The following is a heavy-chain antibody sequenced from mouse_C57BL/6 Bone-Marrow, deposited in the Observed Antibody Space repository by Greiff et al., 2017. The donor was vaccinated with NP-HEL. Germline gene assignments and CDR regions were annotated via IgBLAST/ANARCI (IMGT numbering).Heavy chain of an antibody. J-gene: IGHJ4*01. Sequence: QVQLQQPGAELVKPGASVKLSCKASGYTFTSYWMHWVKQRPGQGLEWIGMIHPNSGSTNYNEKFKSKATLTVDNSSSTAYMQLSSLTSEDSAVYYCARRDSNDAMDYWGQGTSVTVSA. CDR2: IHPNSGST. CDR3: ARRDSNDAMDY. V-gene: IGHV1-64*01. D-gene: IGHD2-12*01. CDR1: GYTFTSYW.